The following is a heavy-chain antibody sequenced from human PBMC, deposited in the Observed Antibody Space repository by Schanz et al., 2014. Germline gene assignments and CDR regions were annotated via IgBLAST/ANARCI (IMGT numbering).Heavy chain of an antibody. V-gene: IGHV3-23*04. Sequence: VQLVESGGGLVQPGGSLRLSCATSGFTFSTYAMSWVRQAPGKGLEWVSGISGSGVITYYEDSVKGRFTISRDNSKNTLYLQMNSLRADDTAVYYCARDMLRRYGALEIWGRGTMVTVSS. CDR1: GFTFSTYA. CDR2: ISGSGVIT. D-gene: IGHD2-8*01. CDR3: ARDMLRRYGALEI. J-gene: IGHJ3*02.